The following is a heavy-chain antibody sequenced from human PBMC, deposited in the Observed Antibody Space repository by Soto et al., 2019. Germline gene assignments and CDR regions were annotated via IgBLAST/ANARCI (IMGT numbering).Heavy chain of an antibody. CDR2: INPYSGTT. J-gene: IGHJ6*02. CDR3: ARGGPTKGSGGWSYQVVGVNVNNPGLDA. CDR1: GYTFTDYY. V-gene: IGHV1-2*04. Sequence: QVQLVQSGAEVKKPGASVKVSCKATGYTFTDYYIHWVRQAPGQGLEWMGWINPYSGTTNFAQSFQGWVIITRDTANSTDDMERTTLRSDDTAVYYCARGGPTKGSGGWSYQVVGVNVNNPGLDAWGQGTPVTVSS. D-gene: IGHD6-19*01.